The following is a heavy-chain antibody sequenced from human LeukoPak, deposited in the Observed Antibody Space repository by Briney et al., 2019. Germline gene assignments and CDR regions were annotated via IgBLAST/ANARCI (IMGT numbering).Heavy chain of an antibody. Sequence: SETLSLTCTVSGGSISSYYWSRIRQPPGKGLEWIGYIYYSGSTYYNPSLKSRVTISVDTSKNQFSLKLSSVTAADTAVYYCARGLQVPAAINWFDPWGQGTLVTVSS. V-gene: IGHV4-59*01. D-gene: IGHD2-2*02. CDR3: ARGLQVPAAINWFDP. CDR1: GGSISSYY. CDR2: IYYSGST. J-gene: IGHJ5*02.